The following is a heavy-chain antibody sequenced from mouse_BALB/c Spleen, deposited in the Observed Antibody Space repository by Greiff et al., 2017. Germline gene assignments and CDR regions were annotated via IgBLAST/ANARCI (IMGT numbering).Heavy chain of an antibody. CDR3: ARGHDRPFAY. J-gene: IGHJ3*01. D-gene: IGHD2-14*01. Sequence: QVQLQQSGAELAKPGASVKMSCKASGYTFTSYWMHWVKQRPGQGLEWIGYINPSTGYTEYNQKFKDKATLTADKSSSTAYMQLSSLTSEDSAVYYCARGHDRPFAYWGQGTLVTVSA. CDR2: INPSTGYT. V-gene: IGHV1-7*01. CDR1: GYTFTSYW.